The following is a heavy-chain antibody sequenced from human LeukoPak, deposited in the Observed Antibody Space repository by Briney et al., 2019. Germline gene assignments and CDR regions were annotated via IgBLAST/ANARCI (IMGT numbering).Heavy chain of an antibody. CDR1: GYTFTNYG. CDR2: ISLATGAP. CDR3: ARDIGLVRGIIMAH. D-gene: IGHD3-10*01. Sequence: ASVKVSCKASGYTFTNYGISWVRQAPGQGLEWVAWISLATGAPSYAQKFQGRVTLTTDTSTSTAYMELRSLKSDDTAVYYCARDIGLVRGIIMAHWGQGTQVTVSS. J-gene: IGHJ4*02. V-gene: IGHV1-18*01.